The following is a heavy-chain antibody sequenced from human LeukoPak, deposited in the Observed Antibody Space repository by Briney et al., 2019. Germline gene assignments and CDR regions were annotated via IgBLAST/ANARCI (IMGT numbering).Heavy chain of an antibody. V-gene: IGHV3-15*01. Sequence: PGGSLRLSCAASGFTFSNAWMSWVRQAPGKGLEWVGRIKSKTDGGTTDYAAPVKGRFTISRDDSKNTLYLQMNSLKTEDTAVYYCTTCNRDGHWGYYFDYWGQGTLVTVSS. D-gene: IGHD5-24*01. J-gene: IGHJ4*02. CDR2: IKSKTDGGTT. CDR3: TTCNRDGHWGYYFDY. CDR1: GFTFSNAW.